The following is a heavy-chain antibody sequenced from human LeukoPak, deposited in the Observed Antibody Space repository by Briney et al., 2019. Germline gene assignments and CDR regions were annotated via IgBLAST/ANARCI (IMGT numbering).Heavy chain of an antibody. D-gene: IGHD3-16*01. V-gene: IGHV4-59*01. CDR2: VYYTGST. CDR1: GGSISSYY. Sequence: SETLSLTCTVSGGSISSYYWSWIRQPPGMGLEWIGYVYYTGSTNYNPSLKSRVTISVDTSKNQFSLELTSVTAADTAVYYCVRGGRIAMITFFDYWGQGSVVTVSS. CDR3: VRGGRIAMITFFDY. J-gene: IGHJ4*02.